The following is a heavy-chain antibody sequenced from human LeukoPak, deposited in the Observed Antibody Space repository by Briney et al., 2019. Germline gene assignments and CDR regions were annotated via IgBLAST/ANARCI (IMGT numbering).Heavy chain of an antibody. CDR3: ARDLYYDYVWGSYRPPARYYYYGMDV. V-gene: IGHV1-8*01. Sequence: ASVKVFCKASGYTFTSYDINWVRQATGQGLEWMGWMNPNSGNTGYAQKFQGRVTMTRNTSISTAYLELSSLRSEDTAVYYCARDLYYDYVWGSYRPPARYYYYGMDVWGQGTTVTVSS. D-gene: IGHD3-16*02. CDR2: MNPNSGNT. J-gene: IGHJ6*02. CDR1: GYTFTSYD.